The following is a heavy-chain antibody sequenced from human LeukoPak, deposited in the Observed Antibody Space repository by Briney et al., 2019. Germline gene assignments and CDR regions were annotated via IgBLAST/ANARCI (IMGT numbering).Heavy chain of an antibody. CDR1: GFTFSSYA. D-gene: IGHD2-15*01. J-gene: IGHJ4*02. Sequence: QPGGSLRLSCAVSGFTFSSYAMSWVRQAPGKGLEWVSDISGSGASTYYADSVKGRFTISRDNSKNTLYLQISLRAEDTAVYYCAKSTVVVAARGDYFDYWGQGILVTVSS. CDR3: AKSTVVVAARGDYFDY. V-gene: IGHV3-23*01. CDR2: ISGSGAST.